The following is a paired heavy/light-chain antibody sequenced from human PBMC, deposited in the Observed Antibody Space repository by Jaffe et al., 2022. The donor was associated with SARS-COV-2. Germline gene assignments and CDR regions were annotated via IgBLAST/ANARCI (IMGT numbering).Light chain of an antibody. J-gene: IGKJ1*01. CDR1: QSVSSTY. V-gene: IGKV3-20*01. CDR2: GAS. Sequence: EILLTQSPGTVSLSPGERATLSCRASQSVSSTYLAWYHQKPGQAPRLLIYGASSRATGVPDRFSGSGSGTDFTLTISRLEPEDFAVYYCQHYSSSSWTFGQGTKVEIK. CDR3: QHYSSSSWT.
Heavy chain of an antibody. CDR2: FYSSGST. Sequence: QLQLHESGPGLVKPSETLSLSCSVSGGSISGTSYYWGWIRQPPGKGLEWIGSFYSSGSTYYNPSLESRVTISVDTSKNQFSLMLNSVTAADTAVYYCARHGPYYDFWSGSSLDYWGQGTLVTVSS. CDR1: GGSISGTSYY. V-gene: IGHV4-39*01. D-gene: IGHD3-3*01. CDR3: ARHGPYYDFWSGSSLDY. J-gene: IGHJ4*02.